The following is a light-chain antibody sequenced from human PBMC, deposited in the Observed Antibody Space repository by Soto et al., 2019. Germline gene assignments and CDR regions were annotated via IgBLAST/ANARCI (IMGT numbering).Light chain of an antibody. J-gene: IGKJ4*01. CDR3: QQYNNLPLT. CDR1: QTVNNN. CDR2: GAS. V-gene: IGKV3-15*01. Sequence: EIVMTQSPATLSVSPGERATLSCRASQTVNNNLAWYQQKPGQAPRLLIYGASARATGIPARFSGSGSGTEFTLTISRLHSEDFAVYYCQQYNNLPLTLGGGTKVEIK.